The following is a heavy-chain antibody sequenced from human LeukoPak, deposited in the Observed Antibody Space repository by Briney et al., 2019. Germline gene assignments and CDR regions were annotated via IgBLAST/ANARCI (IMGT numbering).Heavy chain of an antibody. Sequence: PSETLSLTCTVSGGSISSYYWSWIRQPPGKGLEWIGYIYHSGSTNYNPSLKSRVTISVDTSKNQFSLKLSSVTAADTAVYYCARIQGVDTAMVTGYFDYWGQGTLVTVSS. D-gene: IGHD5-18*01. CDR3: ARIQGVDTAMVTGYFDY. CDR1: GGSISSYY. CDR2: IYHSGST. V-gene: IGHV4-59*08. J-gene: IGHJ4*02.